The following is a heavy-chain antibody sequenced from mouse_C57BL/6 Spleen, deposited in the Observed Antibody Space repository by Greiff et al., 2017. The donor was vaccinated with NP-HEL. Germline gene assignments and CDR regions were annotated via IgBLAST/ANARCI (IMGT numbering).Heavy chain of an antibody. CDR3: ARGRNDGYWGY. CDR1: GYAFTNYL. D-gene: IGHD2-3*01. V-gene: IGHV1-54*01. Sequence: QVQLQQSGAELVRPGTSVKVSCKASGYAFTNYLIEWVKQRPGQGLEWIGVINPGSGGTNYNEKFKGKATLTADKSSSTAYMQLSSLTSEDSAVYFCARGRNDGYWGYWGQGTTLTVSS. J-gene: IGHJ2*01. CDR2: INPGSGGT.